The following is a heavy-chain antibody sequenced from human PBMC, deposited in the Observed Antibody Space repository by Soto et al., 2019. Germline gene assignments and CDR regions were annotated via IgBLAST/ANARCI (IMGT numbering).Heavy chain of an antibody. V-gene: IGHV1-69*01. CDR2: VSPPFRTS. J-gene: IGHJ6*02. Sequence: QVQLVQSGAEVKKPGSSVKVSCKTSGVSFNNNGIGWVRQAPGHGLEWIGGVSPPFRTSNYARKFQGRMSITADASAGTVNMELSSLTSEDTAQYYCARVLYYGSGSYSPYGMDVWGQGTTVTVSS. CDR3: ARVLYYGSGSYSPYGMDV. D-gene: IGHD3-10*01. CDR1: GVSFNNNG.